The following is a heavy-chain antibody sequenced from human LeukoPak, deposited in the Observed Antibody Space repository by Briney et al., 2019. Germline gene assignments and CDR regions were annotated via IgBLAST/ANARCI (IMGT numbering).Heavy chain of an antibody. CDR3: ARDGAAAGTVLPTPGGMDV. J-gene: IGHJ6*02. CDR2: IKRDGSEK. CDR1: GFTFSSYW. D-gene: IGHD6-13*01. Sequence: GGSLSLSCAASGFTFSSYWMSWVRQAPGKGRVGGANIKRDGSEKYYVDSVRGRFTISRDNAKNSLYLQMNSLRAEDTAVYYCARDGAAAGTVLPTPGGMDVWGQGTTVTVSS. V-gene: IGHV3-7*01.